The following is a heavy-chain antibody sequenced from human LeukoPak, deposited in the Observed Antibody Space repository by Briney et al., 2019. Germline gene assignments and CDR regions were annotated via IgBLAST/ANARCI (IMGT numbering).Heavy chain of an antibody. D-gene: IGHD3-22*01. CDR1: GFTFSSYA. V-gene: IGHV3-23*01. Sequence: GGSLRPSCAASGFTFSSYAMSWVRQAPGKGLEWVSAISGSGGSTYYADPVKGRFTISRDNSKNTLYLQMNSLRAEDTAVYYCAKARSSGVKYYYDSSGYPFDYWGQGTLVTVSS. J-gene: IGHJ4*02. CDR3: AKARSSGVKYYYDSSGYPFDY. CDR2: ISGSGGST.